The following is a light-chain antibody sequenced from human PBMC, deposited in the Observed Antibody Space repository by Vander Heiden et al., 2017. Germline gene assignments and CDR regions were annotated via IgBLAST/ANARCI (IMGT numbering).Light chain of an antibody. V-gene: IGKV1-5*03. Sequence: DIQMTQSPSTLSASVGDRVTITCRARQSISSWLAWYQQKPGKVPKLLIYKASTLESGVPSRFSGSGSGTEFTLTISSLQPDDFATYYCQQYNSHSETFGQGTKVEIK. CDR2: KAS. CDR3: QQYNSHSET. J-gene: IGKJ1*01. CDR1: QSISSW.